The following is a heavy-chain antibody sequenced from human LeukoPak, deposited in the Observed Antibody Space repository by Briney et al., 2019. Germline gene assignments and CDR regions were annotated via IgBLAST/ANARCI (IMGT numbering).Heavy chain of an antibody. J-gene: IGHJ4*02. CDR3: AKEYYYDSSGYYFHYYFDY. D-gene: IGHD3-22*01. CDR2: IWYDGSNK. V-gene: IGHV3-30*02. Sequence: PGGSLRLSCGASGFTLSSSGMPWVRQAPGKGLEWVSYIWYDGSNKYYADSVKGRFTISRDNSKNMLYLQMNSLRAEDTAVYYCAKEYYYDSSGYYFHYYFDYWGQGTLVTVSS. CDR1: GFTLSSSG.